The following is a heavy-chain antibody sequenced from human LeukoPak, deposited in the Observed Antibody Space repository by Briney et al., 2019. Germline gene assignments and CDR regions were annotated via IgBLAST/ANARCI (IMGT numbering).Heavy chain of an antibody. CDR3: AGRDYSSSWLGEYYYYYYYMDV. Sequence: PGGSLRLSCAASGFTFSSYWMSWVRQAPGKGLEWVANIKQDGSEKYYVDSVKGRFTISRDNAKNSLYLQMNSLRAEDTAVYYCAGRDYSSSWLGEYYYYYYYMDVWGKGTTVTVSS. D-gene: IGHD6-13*01. CDR2: IKQDGSEK. V-gene: IGHV3-7*01. CDR1: GFTFSSYW. J-gene: IGHJ6*03.